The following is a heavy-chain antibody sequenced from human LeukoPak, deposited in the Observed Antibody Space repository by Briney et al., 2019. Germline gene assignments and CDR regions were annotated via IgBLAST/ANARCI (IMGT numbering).Heavy chain of an antibody. V-gene: IGHV3-21*04. CDR2: ISSSSSYI. CDR1: GFTFSSYS. CDR3: ARSIPTPVDTAMVDY. J-gene: IGHJ4*02. D-gene: IGHD5-18*01. Sequence: PGGSLRLSCAASGFTFSSYSMNWVRQAPGKGLEWVSSISSSSSYIYYADSVKGRFTISRDNAKNSLYLQMNSLRAEDTAVYYCARSIPTPVDTAMVDYWGQGTLVTVSS.